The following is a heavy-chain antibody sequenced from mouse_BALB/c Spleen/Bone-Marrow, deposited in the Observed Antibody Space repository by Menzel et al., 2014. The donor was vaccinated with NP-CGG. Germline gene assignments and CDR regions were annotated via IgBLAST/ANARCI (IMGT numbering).Heavy chain of an antibody. V-gene: IGHV1-54*01. J-gene: IGHJ2*01. CDR3: AREWTARAVDY. CDR1: GYAFTNYL. Sequence: QVQLKQSGAGLVRPGTSVKVSCKASGYAFTNYLIEWVKQRPGQGLEWIGVINPGSGGANYNEKFKGKATLTADKSSSTAYMQLSSLTSDDSAVYFCAREWTARAVDYWGQGTTLTVSS. D-gene: IGHD3-2*01. CDR2: INPGSGGA.